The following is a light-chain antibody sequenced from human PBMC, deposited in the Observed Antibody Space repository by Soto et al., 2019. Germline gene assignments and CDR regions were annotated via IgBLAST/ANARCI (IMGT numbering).Light chain of an antibody. V-gene: IGKV1-8*01. J-gene: IGKJ2*01. CDR3: HHYYDYPHT. Sequence: AIRMTQSPSSFSASTGDRVTITCRASQGISNYLAWYQQKPGKAPKLLIYAASTVQSGVPSRFSGSGSATDFTLTISCLQVEDFETYFCHHYYDYPHTFGQGTKLEIK. CDR1: QGISNY. CDR2: AAS.